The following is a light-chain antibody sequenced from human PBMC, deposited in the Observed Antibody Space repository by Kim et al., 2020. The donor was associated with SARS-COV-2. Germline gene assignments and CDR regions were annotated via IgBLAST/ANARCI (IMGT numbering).Light chain of an antibody. Sequence: NFMLTQPHSVSESPGKTITISCTRSSGTIASHSVQWCQQRPGSAPITLIYDNNRRPSGVPNRFSGSVDSSSNSASLTISGLKTEDEAYYFCQSYGNNNQVFGGGTKVTVL. CDR2: DNN. CDR3: QSYGNNNQV. V-gene: IGLV6-57*04. J-gene: IGLJ3*02. CDR1: SGTIASHS.